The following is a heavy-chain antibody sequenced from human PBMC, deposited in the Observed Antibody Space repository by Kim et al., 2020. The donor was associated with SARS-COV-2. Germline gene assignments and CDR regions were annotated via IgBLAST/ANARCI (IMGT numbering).Heavy chain of an antibody. CDR2: INTNTGNP. V-gene: IGHV7-4-1*02. D-gene: IGHD3-3*01. CDR1: GYAFTSYA. J-gene: IGHJ3*01. Sequence: ASVKVSCKASGYAFTSYAMNWVRQAPGQGLEWMGWINTNTGNPTYAQGFTGRFVFSLDTSVSTAYLQISSLKAEDTVVYYCARDPRITIFGVVIKGDAFDLGGQGTMVTVSS. CDR3: ARDPRITIFGVVIKGDAFDL.